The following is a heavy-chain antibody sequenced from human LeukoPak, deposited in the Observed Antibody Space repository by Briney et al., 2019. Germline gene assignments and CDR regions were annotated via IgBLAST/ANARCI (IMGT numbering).Heavy chain of an antibody. D-gene: IGHD3-16*02. CDR1: GFTFSNYA. CDR3: ARDVYSYNY. V-gene: IGHV3-7*01. Sequence: GGSLRLSCAASGFTFSNYAMNWVRQAPGKGLEWVANIKQDGSEKYYVDSVKGRFTISRDNAKNSLYLQMNSLRAEDTAVYYCARDVYSYNYWGQGTLVTVSS. J-gene: IGHJ4*02. CDR2: IKQDGSEK.